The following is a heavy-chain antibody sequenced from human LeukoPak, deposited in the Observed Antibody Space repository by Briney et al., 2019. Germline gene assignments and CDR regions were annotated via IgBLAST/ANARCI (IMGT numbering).Heavy chain of an antibody. V-gene: IGHV4-38-2*02. Sequence: SETLSLTCTVSYYSISSGYYWGWIRQPPGKGLEWIGSIYHSGSTNYNPSLKSRVTISVDTSKNQFSLKLSSVTAADTAVYYCAMLLGYYDSSGYPYWGQGTLVTVSS. J-gene: IGHJ4*02. CDR2: IYHSGST. D-gene: IGHD3-22*01. CDR3: AMLLGYYDSSGYPY. CDR1: YYSISSGYY.